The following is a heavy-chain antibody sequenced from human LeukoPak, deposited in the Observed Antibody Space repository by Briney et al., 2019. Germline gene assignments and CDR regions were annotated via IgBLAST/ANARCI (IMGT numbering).Heavy chain of an antibody. CDR1: RFTFRSYA. D-gene: IGHD3-10*01. CDR2: ISGSGGTT. Sequence: GGSLRLSCAASRFTFRSYAMTWVRQAPGKGVEWVSRISGSGGTTYYADSVKGRFTISRDNSKNTLYLQMNSLRAEDTAVYYCAKGGYYDLDYWGQGTLVTVSS. CDR3: AKGGYYDLDY. J-gene: IGHJ4*02. V-gene: IGHV3-23*01.